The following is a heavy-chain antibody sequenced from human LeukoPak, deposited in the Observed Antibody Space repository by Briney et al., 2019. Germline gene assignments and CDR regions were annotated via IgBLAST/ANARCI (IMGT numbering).Heavy chain of an antibody. D-gene: IGHD5-18*01. J-gene: IGHJ4*02. CDR3: ARGPYSYLNDY. CDR1: GYSFSGHY. CDR2: ISPNSGGT. V-gene: IGHV1-2*02. Sequence: ASVKVSCKASGYSFSGHYMHWVRQAPGQGPEWMGWISPNSGGTNYAQKFQGRVTMTRNTSISTAYMELSSLRSEDTAVYYCARGPYSYLNDYWGQGTLVTVSS.